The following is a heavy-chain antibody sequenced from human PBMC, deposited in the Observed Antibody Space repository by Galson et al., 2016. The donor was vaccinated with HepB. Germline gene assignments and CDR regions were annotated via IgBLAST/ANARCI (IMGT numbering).Heavy chain of an antibody. CDR2: ISGSGGNT. CDR1: GFTFSSYA. CDR3: ATPRGYSYGYWDDTTTDY. J-gene: IGHJ4*02. D-gene: IGHD5-18*01. V-gene: IGHV3-23*01. Sequence: SLRLSCAASGFTFSSYAMSWVRQAPGKGLEWVSAISGSGGNTYYADSVKGLFTISRDNSKNTLYLQMNSLRAEDAAVYYCATPRGYSYGYWDDTTTDYWGQGTLVTVSS.